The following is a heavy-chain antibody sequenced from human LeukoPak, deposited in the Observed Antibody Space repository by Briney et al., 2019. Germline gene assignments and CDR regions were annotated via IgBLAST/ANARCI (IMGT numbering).Heavy chain of an antibody. Sequence: GGSLRLSCAASGFTFSNAWMSWVRQAPGKGLEWVGRIKSKTDGGTTDYAAPVKGRFTISRDDSKNTLYLQMNSLKTQDTAVYCCTTIKRLPVTTESEGDYWGQGTLVTVSS. J-gene: IGHJ4*02. CDR2: IKSKTDGGTT. CDR1: GFTFSNAW. V-gene: IGHV3-15*01. CDR3: TTIKRLPVTTESEGDY. D-gene: IGHD4-17*01.